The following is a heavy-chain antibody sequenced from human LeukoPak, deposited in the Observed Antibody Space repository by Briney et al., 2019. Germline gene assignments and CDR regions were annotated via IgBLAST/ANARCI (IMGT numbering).Heavy chain of an antibody. D-gene: IGHD3-3*01. J-gene: IGHJ4*01. CDR1: GFTFSNHA. V-gene: IGHV3-30*03. CDR2: ISYDGSNK. CDR3: ATDPRGGSSGYYTPHFGY. Sequence: GGSLTCSGAASGFTFSNHAMHWFRQAPGKGLEWVAVISYDGSNKYLPDPVKGRFTISRDNSKNTVDLQMNSLRAEDTAVYYCATDPRGGSSGYYTPHFGYWGPGTPLTVSS.